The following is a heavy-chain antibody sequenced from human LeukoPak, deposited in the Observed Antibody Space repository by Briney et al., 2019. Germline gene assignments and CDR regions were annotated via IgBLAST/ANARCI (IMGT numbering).Heavy chain of an antibody. CDR1: GFTFSSYW. Sequence: PGGSLRLSCAASGFTFSSYWMSWVRQAPGKGLEWVANIKQDGSEKYYVDSVKGRFTISRDNAKNSLYLQMNSLRAEDTAVYYCARDFDYYYGSGSYDPYYFDYWGQGTLVTVSS. V-gene: IGHV3-7*01. J-gene: IGHJ4*02. CDR2: IKQDGSEK. D-gene: IGHD3-10*01. CDR3: ARDFDYYYGSGSYDPYYFDY.